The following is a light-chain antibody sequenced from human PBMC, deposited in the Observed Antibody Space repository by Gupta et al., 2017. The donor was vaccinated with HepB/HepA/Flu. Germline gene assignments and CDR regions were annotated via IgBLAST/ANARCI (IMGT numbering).Light chain of an antibody. CDR3: SSYTSSSTVV. CDR1: SSDVGGYNY. V-gene: IGLV2-14*03. Sequence: QSALTQPASVSGSPGQSITISCTGTSSDVGGYNYVSWYQQHPGKAPKLMIYDVSNRPSGVSTRFSGSKSGNTASLTISGLQAEDEADYYCSSYTSSSTVVFGGG. J-gene: IGLJ2*01. CDR2: DVS.